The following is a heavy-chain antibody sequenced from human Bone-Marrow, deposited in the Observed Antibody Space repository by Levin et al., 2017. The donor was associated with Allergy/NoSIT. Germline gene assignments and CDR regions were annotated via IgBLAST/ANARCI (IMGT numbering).Heavy chain of an antibody. Sequence: PGESLKISCAASGFTFSDSYMSWIRQAPGKGLEWISYISSGGTTVSYADSVKGRFTISRDNGKKSLYLQMNSLRAEDTAVYYCAGGPLYQDNSGYSYPRWFDPWGQGTLVTVSS. CDR2: ISSGGTTV. CDR1: GFTFSDSY. CDR3: AGGPLYQDNSGYSYPRWFDP. D-gene: IGHD3-22*01. J-gene: IGHJ5*02. V-gene: IGHV3-11*01.